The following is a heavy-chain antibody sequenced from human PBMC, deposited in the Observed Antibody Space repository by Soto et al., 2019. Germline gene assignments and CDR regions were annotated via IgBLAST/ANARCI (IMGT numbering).Heavy chain of an antibody. V-gene: IGHV4-39*01. J-gene: IGHJ4*02. CDR1: GDSITSNSYF. D-gene: IGHD3-16*01. Sequence: KASETLSLTCTVSGDSITSNSYFWAWIRQPPGKGLEWIGSIYYSGTTYYNPSLKSRVTISVDRSKNQFSLKLSSVTAAHTAVYYCARHLSVDYFDYWGQGALVTVSS. CDR3: ARHLSVDYFDY. CDR2: IYYSGTT.